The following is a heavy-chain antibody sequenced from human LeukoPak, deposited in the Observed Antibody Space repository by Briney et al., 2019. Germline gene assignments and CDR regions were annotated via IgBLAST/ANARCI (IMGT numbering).Heavy chain of an antibody. Sequence: GGSLRLSCAASGFTVSSNYMSWVRQAPGKGLEWVSVIYSGGSTYYAGSVKGRFTISRDNSKNSLYLQMNSLRAEDSAVYYCAREGPFRWFDLWGQGTLVTVSS. CDR2: IYSGGST. V-gene: IGHV3-53*01. CDR3: AREGPFRWFDL. D-gene: IGHD2/OR15-2a*01. J-gene: IGHJ5*02. CDR1: GFTVSSNY.